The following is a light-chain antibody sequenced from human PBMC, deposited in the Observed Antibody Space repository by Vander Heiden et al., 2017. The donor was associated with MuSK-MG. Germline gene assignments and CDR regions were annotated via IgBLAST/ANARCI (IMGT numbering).Light chain of an antibody. J-gene: IGLJ3*02. V-gene: IGLV2-14*03. CDR3: ASYTSTATLWV. CDR2: DVS. Sequence: QPALTQPASVSGSPGQSITISCTATSTDIGDYDYVSWYQLRPGIAPKVMIYDVSHRPSGVSDRFSGSKSGSTASLTISGLQAEDEADYYCASYTSTATLWVFGAGTKLTVL. CDR1: STDIGDYDY.